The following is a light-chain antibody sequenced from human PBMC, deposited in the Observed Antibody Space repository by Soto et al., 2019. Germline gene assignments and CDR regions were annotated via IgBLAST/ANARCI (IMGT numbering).Light chain of an antibody. CDR3: QQYGSLPLT. V-gene: IGKV3-20*01. Sequence: EIVLTQFPGTLSLSPGERVTLSCRASQTVTSGYLAWYQQKPGQPHRLLITDASIRATGTPDRFSGSVYGTDFTLSISRLEPEDFAVYYCQQYGSLPLTFGGGTKVEIK. CDR1: QTVTSGY. J-gene: IGKJ4*01. CDR2: DAS.